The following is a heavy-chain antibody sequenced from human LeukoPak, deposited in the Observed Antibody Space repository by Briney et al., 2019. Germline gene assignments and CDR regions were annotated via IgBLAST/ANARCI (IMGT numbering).Heavy chain of an antibody. J-gene: IGHJ4*02. Sequence: SETLSLTCTVSGGSISSYYLNWVRQPPGKGLEFIGYIYYSGSTNYNPSLKSRVTISVDTSKNPFSLKLSSVTAADTAVYYCARLETVASTGYYFDYWGQGTLVTVSS. V-gene: IGHV4-59*08. CDR2: IYYSGST. CDR3: ARLETVASTGYYFDY. CDR1: GGSISSYY. D-gene: IGHD6-19*01.